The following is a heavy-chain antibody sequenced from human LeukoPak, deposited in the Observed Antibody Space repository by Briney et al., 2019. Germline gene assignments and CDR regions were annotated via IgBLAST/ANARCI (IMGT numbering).Heavy chain of an antibody. CDR2: ISWDGGST. Sequence: PGGSLRLSCAASGFTFDDYTMHWVRQAPGKGLEWVSLISWDGGSTYYADSMKGRFTISRDNSKNSLYLQMNSLRTEDTALYYCAKDSRRDWYCSSTSCYTSAFDIWGQGTMVTVSS. CDR1: GFTFDDYT. V-gene: IGHV3-43*01. J-gene: IGHJ3*02. CDR3: AKDSRRDWYCSSTSCYTSAFDI. D-gene: IGHD2-2*02.